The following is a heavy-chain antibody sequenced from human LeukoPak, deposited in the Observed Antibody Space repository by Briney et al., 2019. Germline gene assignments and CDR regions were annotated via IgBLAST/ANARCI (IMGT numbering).Heavy chain of an antibody. CDR3: AKDLHSSSWGDFDY. D-gene: IGHD6-13*01. CDR1: GFTFSSYA. CDR2: ISGSGGSI. J-gene: IGHJ4*02. V-gene: IGHV3-23*01. Sequence: PGGSLRLSCAASGFTFSSYAMSWVRQAPGKGPEWVSAISGSGGSIYYADSVKGRFTISRDNSKNTLYLQMNSLRAEDTAVYYCAKDLHSSSWGDFDYWGQGTLVTVSS.